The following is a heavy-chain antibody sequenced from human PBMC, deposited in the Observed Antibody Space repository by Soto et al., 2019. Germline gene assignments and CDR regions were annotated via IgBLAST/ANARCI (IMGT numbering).Heavy chain of an antibody. CDR3: ARRSRTGTTNYYYYYGMDV. CDR2: INHSGST. D-gene: IGHD1-1*01. Sequence: SETLSLTCAVYGGSFSGYYWSWIRQPPGKGLEWIGEINHSGSTNYNPSLKSRVTISVDTSKNQFSLKLSSVTAADTAVYYCARRSRTGTTNYYYYYGMDVWGQGTTVTVSS. CDR1: GGSFSGYY. V-gene: IGHV4-34*01. J-gene: IGHJ6*02.